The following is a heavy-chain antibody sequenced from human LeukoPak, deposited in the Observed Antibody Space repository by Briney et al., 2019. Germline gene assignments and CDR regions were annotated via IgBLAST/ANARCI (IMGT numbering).Heavy chain of an antibody. CDR1: GLTFSNHG. CDR3: AKDIATMRWLRPDPSVDY. Sequence: PGGSLRLSCAPSGLTFSNHGMHWVRQAPGKGLECVSFIRYDGINKYYTDSVKGRFTISRDNSKNTLYMNMNSLRAEDTAVYYCAKDIATMRWLRPDPSVDYWGQGTLVTVSS. CDR2: IRYDGINK. D-gene: IGHD5-12*01. V-gene: IGHV3-30*02. J-gene: IGHJ4*02.